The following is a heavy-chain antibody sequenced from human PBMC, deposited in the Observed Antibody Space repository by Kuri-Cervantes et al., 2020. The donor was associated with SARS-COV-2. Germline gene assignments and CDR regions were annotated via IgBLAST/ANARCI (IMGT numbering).Heavy chain of an antibody. CDR1: GYTLTELS. Sequence: ASVKVSCKVSGYTLTELSMHWVRQAPGKGLEWMGGFDPEDGETIYAQKFQGRVTMTTDTSTSTAYMELRSLRSDDTAVYYCARVLEWLLSPMDVWGKGTTVTVSS. V-gene: IGHV1-24*01. CDR2: FDPEDGET. D-gene: IGHD3-3*01. CDR3: ARVLEWLLSPMDV. J-gene: IGHJ6*03.